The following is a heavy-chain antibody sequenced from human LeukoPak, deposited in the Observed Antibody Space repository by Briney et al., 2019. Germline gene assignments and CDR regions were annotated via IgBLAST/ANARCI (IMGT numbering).Heavy chain of an antibody. J-gene: IGHJ4*02. CDR1: GYTFTGYY. Sequence: GASVKVSCKASGYTFTGYYMHWVRQAPGQGLEWMGWINPNSGGTNYAQKFQGRVTMTRDTSISTAYMELSRLRSDDTAVYYCAREPYSHYYGSGSYSQPFDYWGQGTLVTVSS. V-gene: IGHV1-2*02. CDR3: AREPYSHYYGSGSYSQPFDY. D-gene: IGHD3-10*01. CDR2: INPNSGGT.